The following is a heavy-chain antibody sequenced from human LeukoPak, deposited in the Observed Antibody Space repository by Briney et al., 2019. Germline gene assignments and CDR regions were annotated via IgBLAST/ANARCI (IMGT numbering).Heavy chain of an antibody. J-gene: IGHJ4*02. D-gene: IGHD4-17*01. CDR3: ARGWTTVTYYFDY. CDR1: GGSISGYY. Sequence: SETLSLTCTVSGGSISGYYWSWIRQPPGKGLEWIGYIYYTGSTNYNPSLESRVTISVDTSKNQLSLKLSSATAADTAVYYCARGWTTVTYYFDYWGQGTLVTDSS. V-gene: IGHV4-59*01. CDR2: IYYTGST.